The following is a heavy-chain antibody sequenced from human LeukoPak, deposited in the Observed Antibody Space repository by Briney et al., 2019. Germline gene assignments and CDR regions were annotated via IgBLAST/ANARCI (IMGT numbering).Heavy chain of an antibody. Sequence: GGSLRLSCAASGFTFSSFSMNWVRQVPGKGLEWVSSISSGSGYIYYGDSVKGRFTVSRDNAKKSLYLQMDSLRADDTAIYYCTKDRGTTGPYDYWGQGILVTVSS. J-gene: IGHJ4*02. D-gene: IGHD2-2*01. CDR1: GFTFSSFS. CDR2: ISSGSGYI. CDR3: TKDRGTTGPYDY. V-gene: IGHV3-21*01.